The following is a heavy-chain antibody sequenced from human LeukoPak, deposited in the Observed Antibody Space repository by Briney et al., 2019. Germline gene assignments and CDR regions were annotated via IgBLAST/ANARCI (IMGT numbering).Heavy chain of an antibody. D-gene: IGHD3-22*01. J-gene: IGHJ4*02. CDR1: GYTFTSYA. CDR2: INAGNGNT. CDR3: GTGYDSSGYYYETPIDY. Sequence: VSVKVSCKASGYTFTSYAMHWVRQAPGQRLEWMGWINAGNGNTKYSQKFQGRVTITRDTSASTAYMELSSLRSEDTAVYYCGTGYDSSGYYYETPIDYWGQGTLVTVSS. V-gene: IGHV1-3*01.